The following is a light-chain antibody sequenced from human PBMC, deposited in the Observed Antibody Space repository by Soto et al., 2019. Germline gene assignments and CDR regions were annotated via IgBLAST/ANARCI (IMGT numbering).Light chain of an antibody. V-gene: IGKV1-5*01. CDR2: DAS. Sequence: GDRVTITCRASQSISSWLAWYQQKPGKAPKLLIYDASSLGSGVPSRFSGSGSGTEFTLTISSLQPDDFATYYCQQHNGFFGGGTKVDIK. CDR1: QSISSW. CDR3: QQHNGF. J-gene: IGKJ4*01.